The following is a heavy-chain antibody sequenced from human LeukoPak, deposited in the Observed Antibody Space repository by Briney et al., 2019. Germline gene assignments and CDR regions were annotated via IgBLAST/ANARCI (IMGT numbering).Heavy chain of an antibody. CDR2: INPNSGGT. V-gene: IGHV1-2*02. D-gene: IGHD5-18*01. Sequence: ASVKVSCKASGYTFTGYYMHWVRQAPGQGLEWMGWINPNSGGTNYAQKFQGRVTVTRDTSISTAYMELSRLRSDDTAVYYCARRGYSYGLPLDYGMDVWGQGTTVTVSS. CDR1: GYTFTGYY. CDR3: ARRGYSYGLPLDYGMDV. J-gene: IGHJ6*02.